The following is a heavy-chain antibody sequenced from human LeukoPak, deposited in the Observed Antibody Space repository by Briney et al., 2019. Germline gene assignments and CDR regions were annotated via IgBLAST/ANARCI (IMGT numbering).Heavy chain of an antibody. Sequence: PGGSLRLSCAASGFIFSSFSVNWVRQAPGKGLEWVSSISTSGGLSSIYYADSVKGRFTISRDNAKNSLYLQMSSLRPEDTAVYYCAREVPGGMGDFWGQGTLVTVSS. J-gene: IGHJ4*02. CDR2: ISTSGGLSSI. V-gene: IGHV3-21*01. D-gene: IGHD2-21*01. CDR3: AREVPGGMGDF. CDR1: GFIFSSFS.